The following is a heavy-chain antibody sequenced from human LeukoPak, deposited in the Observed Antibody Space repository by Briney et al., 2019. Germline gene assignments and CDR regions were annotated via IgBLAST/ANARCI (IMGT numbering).Heavy chain of an antibody. CDR2: INPSGGST. V-gene: IGHV1-46*01. CDR1: GYTFTNYY. D-gene: IGHD3-10*01. Sequence: ASVKVSCKASGYTFTNYYMNWVRQAPGQGLEWMGIINPSGGSTSYAQKFQGRVTMTRDTSTSTVYMELSSLRSEDTAVYYCAKVFFAMVRGGLDYWGQGTLVTVSS. CDR3: AKVFFAMVRGGLDY. J-gene: IGHJ4*02.